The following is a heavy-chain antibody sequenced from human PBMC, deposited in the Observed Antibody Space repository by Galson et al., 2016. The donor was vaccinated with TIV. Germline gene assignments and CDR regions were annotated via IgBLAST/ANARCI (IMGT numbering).Heavy chain of an antibody. V-gene: IGHV3-33*01. CDR3: GRAFYNNGWFIEY. J-gene: IGHJ4*02. CDR2: MWYDGSDK. Sequence: SLRLSCAASGFTFASYGMHWVRQAPGKGLEWVTLMWYDGSDKYYADSVKGRFTISRDNSKNTLYLQMTSLRAEDTAMYCCGRAFYNNGWFIEYWGQGTLVTVSS. CDR1: GFTFASYG. D-gene: IGHD6-19*01.